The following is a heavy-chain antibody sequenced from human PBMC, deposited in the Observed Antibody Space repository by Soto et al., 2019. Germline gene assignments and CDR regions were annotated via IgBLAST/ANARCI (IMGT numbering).Heavy chain of an antibody. CDR1: GGSISSYY. Sequence: PSETLSLTCTVSGGSISSYYWSWIRQPPGKGLEWIGYIYYSGSTNYNPSLKSRVTISVDTSKNQFSLKLSSVTAADTAVYYCARDIATYYGSGSYFVYDYGMDVWGQGTTVTVSS. CDR2: IYYSGST. D-gene: IGHD3-10*01. V-gene: IGHV4-59*01. J-gene: IGHJ6*02. CDR3: ARDIATYYGSGSYFVYDYGMDV.